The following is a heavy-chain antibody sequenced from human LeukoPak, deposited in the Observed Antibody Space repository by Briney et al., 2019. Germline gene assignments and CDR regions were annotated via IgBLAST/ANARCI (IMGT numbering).Heavy chain of an antibody. CDR3: ARDLTTVTTGWFDP. V-gene: IGHV3-11*01. CDR2: ISSSGSTI. Sequence: PGGSLRLSCAASGFTFSDYYMSWIRQAPGKGLEWVSYISSSGSTIYYADSVKGRFTISRDNAKNSLYLQMNSLRAEDTAVYYCARDLTTVTTGWFDPWGQGTLVTVSS. J-gene: IGHJ5*02. CDR1: GFTFSDYY. D-gene: IGHD4-17*01.